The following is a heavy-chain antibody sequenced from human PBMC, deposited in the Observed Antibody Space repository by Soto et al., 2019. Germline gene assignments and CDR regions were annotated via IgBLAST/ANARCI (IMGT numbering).Heavy chain of an antibody. CDR3: AKHLVFRPDY. CDR1: GFTFSSYA. V-gene: IGHV3-23*01. Sequence: EVQLLESGGGLVQPGGSLRLSCAASGFTFSSYAMSWVRQAPGKGLEWVSAISGSGGSTYYADSVEGRFTISKDNSKNTLDLQMNSLRAKDTGGSYCAKHLVFRPDYCGQGTLVTVSS. D-gene: IGHD2-15*01. J-gene: IGHJ4*02. CDR2: ISGSGGST.